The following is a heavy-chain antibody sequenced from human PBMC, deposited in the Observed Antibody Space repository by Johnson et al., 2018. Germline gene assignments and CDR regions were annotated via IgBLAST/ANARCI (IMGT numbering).Heavy chain of an antibody. Sequence: QVQLVQSGGGLVKPGGSLRLSCEGPGLTFRNYYMTWIRQAPGKGLEWVSSVSQSGSTSYYADSVKGRFTISRDNAKNLLNLQMNSLRAEDTAVHYCAKEGSFLDVWGKGITVTVSS. CDR1: GLTFRNYY. CDR2: VSQSGSTS. CDR3: AKEGSFLDV. V-gene: IGHV3-11*04. J-gene: IGHJ6*03.